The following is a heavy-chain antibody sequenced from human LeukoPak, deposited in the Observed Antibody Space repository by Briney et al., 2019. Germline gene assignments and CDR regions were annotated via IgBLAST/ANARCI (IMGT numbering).Heavy chain of an antibody. CDR3: ARGLHYYYDSSGYYGY. J-gene: IGHJ4*02. D-gene: IGHD3-22*01. CDR1: GFTFSNYW. V-gene: IGHV3-74*01. CDR2: INSDGINT. Sequence: GGSLRLSCAASGFTFSNYWMHWVRQAPGKGLVWVSRINSDGINTSYADSVKGRFTISGDNAKNTLNLQMNSLRAEDTAIYYCARGLHYYYDSSGYYGYWGQGTLVTVSS.